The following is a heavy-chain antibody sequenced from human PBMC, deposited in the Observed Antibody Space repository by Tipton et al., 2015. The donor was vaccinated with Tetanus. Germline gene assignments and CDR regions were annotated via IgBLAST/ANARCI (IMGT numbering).Heavy chain of an antibody. D-gene: IGHD2/OR15-2a*01. CDR1: GYTFTSYW. CDR3: VRHKGTIVLPGTRAFDF. Sequence: VQLVQSGAEVKKPGESLKISCKGSGYTFTSYWIGWVRQMPGKGLEWMGIIYPGDSDTRYSPSFEGQVTISADKSISTAYLQWSSLKAPDTAMYYCVRHKGTIVLPGTRAFDFWGQGTMVTVSS. J-gene: IGHJ3*01. CDR2: IYPGDSDT. V-gene: IGHV5-51*01.